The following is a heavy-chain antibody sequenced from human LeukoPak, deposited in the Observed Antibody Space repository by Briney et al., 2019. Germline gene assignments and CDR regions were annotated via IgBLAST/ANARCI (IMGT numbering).Heavy chain of an antibody. CDR3: ARGDYYDSTGYFDY. Sequence: GGSLRLSCAASGFTVSSNYMSWVRQAPGKGLEWVSVIYSGGSTYYADSVKGRFTISRDNSKNTLYLQMNSLRAEDTAVYYCARGDYYDSTGYFDYGGQEPLVTVSS. CDR1: GFTVSSNY. CDR2: IYSGGST. D-gene: IGHD3-22*01. V-gene: IGHV3-66*01. J-gene: IGHJ4*02.